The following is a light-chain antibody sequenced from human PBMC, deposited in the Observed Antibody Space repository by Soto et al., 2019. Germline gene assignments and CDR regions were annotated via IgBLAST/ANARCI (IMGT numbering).Light chain of an antibody. Sequence: EIVMTQSPATLSVSPGERATLSCRASQSVDSNLAWYQQKPGQAPRLLIFGASTRATGIPARFSGSGSGTDFTLTISRLEPEDFAVYYCQQYTTSSWTFGQGTKVDIK. CDR3: QQYTTSSWT. CDR1: QSVDSN. V-gene: IGKV3D-15*01. J-gene: IGKJ1*01. CDR2: GAS.